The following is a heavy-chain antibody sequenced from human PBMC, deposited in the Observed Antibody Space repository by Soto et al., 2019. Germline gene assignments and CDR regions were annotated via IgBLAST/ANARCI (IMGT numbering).Heavy chain of an antibody. CDR3: ARGPEQWLVPGDY. V-gene: IGHV3-74*01. CDR1: GFTFSSYW. Sequence: GGSLRLSCAASGFTFSSYWMHWVRQAPGKGLVWVSRINNGGSTTNYADSVKGRFTISRDNAKNTLYLQMNSLRAEDTAVYYCARGPEQWLVPGDYWGQGTLVTVSS. CDR2: INNGGSTT. D-gene: IGHD6-19*01. J-gene: IGHJ4*02.